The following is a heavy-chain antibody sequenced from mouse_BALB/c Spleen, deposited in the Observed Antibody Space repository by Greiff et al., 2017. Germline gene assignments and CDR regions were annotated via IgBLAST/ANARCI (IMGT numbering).Heavy chain of an antibody. Sequence: EVKLMESGGGLVQPGGSRKLSCAASGFTFSSFGMHWVRQAPEKGLEWVAYISSGSSTIYYADTVKGRFTISRDNTKKTLYLQMSSLRSEDTALYYCARQNWADYWGQGTTLTVSS. V-gene: IGHV5-17*02. CDR3: ARQNWADY. CDR2: ISSGSSTI. CDR1: GFTFSSFG. D-gene: IGHD4-1*01. J-gene: IGHJ2*01.